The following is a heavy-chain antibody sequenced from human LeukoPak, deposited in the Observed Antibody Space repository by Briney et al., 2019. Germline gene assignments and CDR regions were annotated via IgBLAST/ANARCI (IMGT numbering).Heavy chain of an antibody. CDR1: GGTFSSYA. CDR3: ARDMSYYDSSGYGPEYFQH. CDR2: IIPILGIA. D-gene: IGHD3-22*01. J-gene: IGHJ1*01. Sequence: SVTVSCKASGGTFSSYAISWVRQAPGQGLEWMGRIIPILGIANYAQKFQGRVTITADKSTSTAYMELSSLRSEDTAVYYCARDMSYYDSSGYGPEYFQHWGQGTLVTVSS. V-gene: IGHV1-69*04.